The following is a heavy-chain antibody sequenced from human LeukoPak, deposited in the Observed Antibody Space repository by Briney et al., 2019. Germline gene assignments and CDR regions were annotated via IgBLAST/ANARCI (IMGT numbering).Heavy chain of an antibody. CDR3: AKDRGFYGSGSYSYVDY. CDR2: IRYDGSNK. V-gene: IGHV3-30*02. J-gene: IGHJ4*02. Sequence: PGGSLRLSCAASGFTFSSYGMHWVRQAPGKGLEWVAFIRYDGSNKYYADSVKGRFTISRDNSKNTLYLQMNSLRAEDTAVYYCAKDRGFYGSGSYSYVDYWGQGTLVTVSS. D-gene: IGHD3-10*01. CDR1: GFTFSSYG.